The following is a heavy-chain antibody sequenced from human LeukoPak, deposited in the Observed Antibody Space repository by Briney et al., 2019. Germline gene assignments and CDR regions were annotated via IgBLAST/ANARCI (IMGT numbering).Heavy chain of an antibody. Sequence: PSETLSLTCTVSGGSISSSTYCWGWIRQPPGKGLEWIGSMSYSGSTYYNPSLSLKSRVTISLDTSKKQFSLKLSSVTAADTAVYYCARQTGSGLFILPGGQGTLVTVSS. CDR1: GGSISSSTYC. CDR3: ARQTGSGLFILP. D-gene: IGHD3/OR15-3a*01. CDR2: MSYSGST. V-gene: IGHV4-39*01. J-gene: IGHJ4*02.